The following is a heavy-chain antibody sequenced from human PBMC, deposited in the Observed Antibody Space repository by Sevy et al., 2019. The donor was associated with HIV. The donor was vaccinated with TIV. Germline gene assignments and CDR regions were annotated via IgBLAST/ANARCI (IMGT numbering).Heavy chain of an antibody. CDR3: ARVAVSYCTNDCYHRFDY. J-gene: IGHJ4*02. Sequence: GGSLRLSCAVSGFSFSHYAFHWDRQAPGKGLEWVSLISYDGTYKYYAYSVKGRFTISRDNSKNTLYLQMNSLRGNDTAVYYCARVAVSYCTNDCYHRFDYWGPGALVTVSS. D-gene: IGHD2-8*01. CDR2: ISYDGTYK. V-gene: IGHV3-30-3*01. CDR1: GFSFSHYA.